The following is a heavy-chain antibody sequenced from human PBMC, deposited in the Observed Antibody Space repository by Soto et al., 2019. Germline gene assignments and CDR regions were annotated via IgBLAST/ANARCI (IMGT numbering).Heavy chain of an antibody. CDR2: ISAYNGNT. D-gene: IGHD3-9*01. CDR1: GYTFASYG. Sequence: GASVKVSCKASGYTFASYGISWVRQAPGQGLEWMGWISAYNGNTNYAQKLQGRVTMTTDTSTSTAYMELRSLRSDDTAVYYCATATYYDLLTGHGLEYWGQGTLVTVSS. V-gene: IGHV1-18*01. CDR3: ATATYYDLLTGHGLEY. J-gene: IGHJ4*02.